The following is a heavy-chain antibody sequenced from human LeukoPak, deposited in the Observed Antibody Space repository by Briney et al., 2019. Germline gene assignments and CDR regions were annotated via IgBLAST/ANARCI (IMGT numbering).Heavy chain of an antibody. D-gene: IGHD2-2*01. Sequence: GGSLRLSCAASGFTFSSYSMNWVRRAPGKGLEWVSYISSSGSTIYYADSVKGRFTISRDNAKNSLYLQMNSLRAEDTAVYYCARRGGCSSTSCYGADYYYYYMDVWGKGTTVTISS. J-gene: IGHJ6*03. CDR3: ARRGGCSSTSCYGADYYYYYMDV. CDR1: GFTFSSYS. CDR2: ISSSGSTI. V-gene: IGHV3-48*04.